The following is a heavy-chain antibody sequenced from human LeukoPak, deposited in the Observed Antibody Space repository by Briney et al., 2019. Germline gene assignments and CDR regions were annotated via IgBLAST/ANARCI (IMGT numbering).Heavy chain of an antibody. D-gene: IGHD5-18*01. J-gene: IGHJ3*02. CDR1: GYSISSGYY. Sequence: SETLSLTCTVSGYSISSGYYWGWIRQPPGKGLEWIGSIYYSGSTYYNPSLKSRVTISVDTSKNQFSLKLSSVTAADTAVYYCATNLIQLWATIWGQGTMVTVSS. CDR3: ATNLIQLWATI. V-gene: IGHV4-38-2*02. CDR2: IYYSGST.